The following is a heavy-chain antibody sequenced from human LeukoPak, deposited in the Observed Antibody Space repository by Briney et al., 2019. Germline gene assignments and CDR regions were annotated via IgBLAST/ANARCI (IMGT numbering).Heavy chain of an antibody. CDR2: ISSSSSYI. Sequence: GSLRLSCAASGFTLSRYNMNWVRQAPGKGLEWVSSISSSSSYIYYADSVKGRFTISRDNAKNSLYLQMNSLRAEDTAVYYCARDHGGSATDYWGQGTLVTVSS. J-gene: IGHJ4*02. V-gene: IGHV3-21*01. D-gene: IGHD2-15*01. CDR3: ARDHGGSATDY. CDR1: GFTLSRYN.